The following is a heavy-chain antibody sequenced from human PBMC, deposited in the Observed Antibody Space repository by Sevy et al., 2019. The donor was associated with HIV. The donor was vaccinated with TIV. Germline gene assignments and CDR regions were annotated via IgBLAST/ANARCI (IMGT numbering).Heavy chain of an antibody. CDR1: GYTFTNYA. V-gene: IGHV7-4-1*02. J-gene: IGHJ3*02. CDR2: INTNTGNP. D-gene: IGHD5-12*01. CDR3: ARGYIGYDSGDAFDI. Sequence: ASLKVSCKASGYTFTNYAMNWVRQAPGQGLEWMGWINTNTGNPTYAQGFTGRFVFPLDTSVSTAYLQISSLKAEDTAVYYCARGYIGYDSGDAFDIWGQGTMVTVSS.